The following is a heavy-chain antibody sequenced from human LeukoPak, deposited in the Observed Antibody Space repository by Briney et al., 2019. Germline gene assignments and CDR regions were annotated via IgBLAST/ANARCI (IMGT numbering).Heavy chain of an antibody. V-gene: IGHV1-8*01. Sequence: GASVKVSCKASGYTFTSYDINWVRQATGQGLEWMGWMNPNSGNTGYAQKFQGRVTMTRNTSISTAYMELSSLRSEDTAVYYCARLAAGTRFRWFDPWGQGTLVTVSS. CDR1: GYTFTSYD. D-gene: IGHD6-13*01. J-gene: IGHJ5*02. CDR2: MNPNSGNT. CDR3: ARLAAGTRFRWFDP.